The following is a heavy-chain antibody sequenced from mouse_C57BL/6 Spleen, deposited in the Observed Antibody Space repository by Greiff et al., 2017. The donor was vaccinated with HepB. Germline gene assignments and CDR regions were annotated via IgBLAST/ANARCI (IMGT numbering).Heavy chain of an antibody. CDR3: ARRPPSYYFDY. CDR1: GYAFSSYW. Sequence: QVQLQQSGAELVKPGASVKISCKASGYAFSSYWMNWVKPRPGKGLEWIGQIYPGDGDTNYNGKFKGKATLTADKSSSTAYMQLSSLTSEDSAVYFCARRPPSYYFDYWGQGTTLTVSS. J-gene: IGHJ2*01. V-gene: IGHV1-80*01. CDR2: IYPGDGDT.